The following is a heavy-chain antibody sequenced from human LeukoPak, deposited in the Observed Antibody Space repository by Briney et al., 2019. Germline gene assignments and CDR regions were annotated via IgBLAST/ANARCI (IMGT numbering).Heavy chain of an antibody. CDR2: ISPSGGA. CDR1: GYTIPDYY. V-gene: IGHV1-46*01. D-gene: IGHD3-22*01. Sequence: ASVKVSRKASGYTIPDYYMHWVRQAPGQGPERMGIISPSGGATYSQNFQGRVNMARDASTNTFSMELHSLSSEDTAVYYCARGDETSGYYRMYFDHWGQGTLVTVSS. CDR3: ARGDETSGYYRMYFDH. J-gene: IGHJ4*02.